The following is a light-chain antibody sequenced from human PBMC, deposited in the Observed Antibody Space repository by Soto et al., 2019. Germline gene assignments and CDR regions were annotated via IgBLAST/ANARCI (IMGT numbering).Light chain of an antibody. CDR2: AAS. J-gene: IGKJ4*01. Sequence: DIQMTQSPSSVSASVGDSLTITCRASQGLTSWVAWYQHKPGRAPTLLIYAASRLQSGVPSRFSGSGSGTDFTLTSSSLQPEDFGTYYCQQTSSFPLTLGGGTKLEIK. CDR1: QGLTSW. V-gene: IGKV1-12*01. CDR3: QQTSSFPLT.